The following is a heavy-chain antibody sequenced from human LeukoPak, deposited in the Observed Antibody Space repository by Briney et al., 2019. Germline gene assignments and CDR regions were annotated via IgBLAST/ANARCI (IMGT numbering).Heavy chain of an antibody. CDR2: IDPDDSGS. D-gene: IGHD4/OR15-4a*01. V-gene: IGHV3-74*01. J-gene: IGHJ3*01. Sequence: GGSLRLSCTASGFTFSRYWMHWVRQAPGEGLVWVSRIDPDDSGSSYADSVKGRFTISRDNAKNTLWLQMNSLRADDTAVYYCAGVRAGANRAFDVWGQGTVVAVSS. CDR3: AGVRAGANRAFDV. CDR1: GFTFSRYW.